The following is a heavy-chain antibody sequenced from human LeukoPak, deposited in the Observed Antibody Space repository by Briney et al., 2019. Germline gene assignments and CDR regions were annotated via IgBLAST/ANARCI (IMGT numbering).Heavy chain of an antibody. V-gene: IGHV3-30-3*01. CDR2: ISYDGSNK. CDR1: GFTFSSYA. J-gene: IGHJ4*02. Sequence: GGSLRLSCAASGFTFSSYAMHWVRQAPGKGLEWVAVISYDGSNKYYADSVKGRFTISRDNSKNTLYLQMNSLRAEDTAVDYCARGQVLRFLEWLYYFDYWGQGTLVTVSS. CDR3: ARGQVLRFLEWLYYFDY. D-gene: IGHD3-3*01.